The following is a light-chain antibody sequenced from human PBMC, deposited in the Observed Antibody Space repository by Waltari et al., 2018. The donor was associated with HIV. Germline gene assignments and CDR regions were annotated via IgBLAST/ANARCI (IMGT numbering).Light chain of an antibody. CDR3: CSYAGGSSSV. J-gene: IGLJ3*02. CDR2: EVN. CDR1: SSDVGGYNI. V-gene: IGLV2-23*02. Sequence: QSALIQPASVSGSPGQSITISCTGTSSDVGGYNIVSWYQQYPGKAPKVMIYEVNKRPSGISNRCSGSKSGNTASLTISGLQPEDEADYYCCSYAGGSSSVFGGGTKLTVL.